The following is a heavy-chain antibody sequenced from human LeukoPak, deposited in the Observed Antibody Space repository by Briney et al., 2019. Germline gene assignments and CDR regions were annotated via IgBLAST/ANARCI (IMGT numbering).Heavy chain of an antibody. CDR3: ARGRFLDAFDI. D-gene: IGHD3-3*01. V-gene: IGHV4-59*01. Sequence: KSSETLSRTCTVSGGSISSYYWSWIRQPPGKGLEWIGYIYYSGSTKYKPSLKSRVTISVDTSKNQFSLKLSSVTAADTAVYYCARGRFLDAFDIWGQGTMVTVSS. CDR2: IYYSGST. J-gene: IGHJ3*02. CDR1: GGSISSYY.